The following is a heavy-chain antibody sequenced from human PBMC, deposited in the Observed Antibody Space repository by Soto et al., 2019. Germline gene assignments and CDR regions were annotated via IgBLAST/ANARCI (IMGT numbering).Heavy chain of an antibody. CDR1: GFTFSDYY. D-gene: IGHD2-21*02. CDR2: ISGRGNTI. J-gene: IGHJ5*02. CDR3: ARDREEGVTYFDP. V-gene: IGHV3-11*01. Sequence: GGSLRLSCAASGFTFSDYYMSWVRQAPGQGLEWVSYISGRGNTIYYADSVKGRFIISRDNAKNSLSLQMHSLRAEDTAVYYCARDREEGVTYFDPWGQGTLVTVSS.